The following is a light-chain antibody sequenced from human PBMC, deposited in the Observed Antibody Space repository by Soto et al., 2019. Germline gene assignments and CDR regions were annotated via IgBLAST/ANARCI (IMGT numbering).Light chain of an antibody. V-gene: IGKV1-5*03. CDR1: QTISSW. CDR2: QAS. Sequence: DIQMTQSPSALSASVGDRVXXXXXASQTISSWLAWYQQKPGEAPRLLIYQASSLETEVPSRFSGSGSGTEFTLTISSLQPGDFATYYCQQYDSYSLTFGQGTKVDIK. CDR3: QQYDSYSLT. J-gene: IGKJ1*01.